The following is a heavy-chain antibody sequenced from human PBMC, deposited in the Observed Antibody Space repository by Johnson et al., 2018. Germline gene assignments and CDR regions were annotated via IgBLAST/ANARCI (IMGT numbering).Heavy chain of an antibody. CDR3: SAGTTHMDYYYYGMDV. CDR2: IYSGGRT. CDR1: GFTVSSNY. D-gene: IGHD1-7*01. V-gene: IGHV3-53*01. J-gene: IGHJ6*02. Sequence: VQLVQSGGGLIQPGGSLRLSCAASGFTVSSNYMRWVRQAPGKGLEWVSVIYSGGRTYYAASVKGRFTISRNNSKNTLYLQMNRLRAEDTAVYYCSAGTTHMDYYYYGMDVGGQGTTVTVSS.